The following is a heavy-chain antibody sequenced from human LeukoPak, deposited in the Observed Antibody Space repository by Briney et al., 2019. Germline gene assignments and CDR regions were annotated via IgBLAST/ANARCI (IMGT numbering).Heavy chain of an antibody. Sequence: SVKVSCKASGGTFSSYAISWVRQAPGQGLEWMGGIIPIFGTANYAQKFQGRVTITTDESASTAYMELGSLRSEDTAVCYCARGVDRDAFDIWGQGTMVTVSS. CDR2: IIPIFGTA. D-gene: IGHD5-24*01. V-gene: IGHV1-69*05. CDR3: ARGVDRDAFDI. CDR1: GGTFSSYA. J-gene: IGHJ3*02.